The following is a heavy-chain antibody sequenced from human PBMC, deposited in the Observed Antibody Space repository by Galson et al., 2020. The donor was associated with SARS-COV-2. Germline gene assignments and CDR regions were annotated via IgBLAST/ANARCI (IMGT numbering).Heavy chain of an antibody. J-gene: IGHJ6*02. Sequence: GESLKISCKGSGYSFTSYWIAWVRQMPGKGLEWMGIIYPGDSDISYSPSFQGQVTISADKSISTAYLQWSSLKASDTAMYYCARSLTYSSGWYSGMDVWGQGTTVTVSS. V-gene: IGHV5-51*01. D-gene: IGHD6-19*01. CDR2: IYPGDSDI. CDR1: GYSFTSYW. CDR3: ARSLTYSSGWYSGMDV.